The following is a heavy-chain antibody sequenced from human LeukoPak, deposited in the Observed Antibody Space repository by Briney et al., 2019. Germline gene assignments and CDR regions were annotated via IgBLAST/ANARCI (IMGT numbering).Heavy chain of an antibody. Sequence: GGSLRLSCAVSGFSVSSNYMHWVRQAPGKGLEWVSSISGGSTYIYYADSVKGRFTISRDNAKNSLYLQMNSLRAEDTAVYYCARPPWGIAAAAMDVWGRGTTVTVSS. CDR1: GFSVSSNY. V-gene: IGHV3-21*01. D-gene: IGHD6-13*01. CDR2: ISGGSTYI. CDR3: ARPPWGIAAAAMDV. J-gene: IGHJ6*03.